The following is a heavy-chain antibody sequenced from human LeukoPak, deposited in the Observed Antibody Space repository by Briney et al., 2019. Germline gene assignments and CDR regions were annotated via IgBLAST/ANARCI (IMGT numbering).Heavy chain of an antibody. CDR1: GFTFSSYS. CDR3: AKDVIAVAGTYDY. CDR2: ISYDGINK. D-gene: IGHD6-19*01. Sequence: PGGSLRLSCAASGFTFSSYSMHWVRQAPGKGLKWVAFISYDGINKYADSVKGRFTISRDNSKNTLYLQMNSLRAEDTAVYYCAKDVIAVAGTYDYWGQGTLVTVSS. J-gene: IGHJ4*02. V-gene: IGHV3-30*04.